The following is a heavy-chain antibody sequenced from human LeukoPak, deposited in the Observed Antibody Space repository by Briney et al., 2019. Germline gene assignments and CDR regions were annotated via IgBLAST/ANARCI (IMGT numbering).Heavy chain of an antibody. CDR3: AKSGCGNPTCYVNF. V-gene: IGHV3-30*18. Sequence: GRSLRLSCAASGFTFSSYAMHWVRQAPGKGLEWVAVMSYDGRNKYYADFVKGRFTISRDNSKNTLYLQMNSLRPEDTAVYYCAKSGCGNPTCYVNFWGQGTLVTVSS. CDR1: GFTFSSYA. J-gene: IGHJ4*02. D-gene: IGHD2-2*01. CDR2: MSYDGRNK.